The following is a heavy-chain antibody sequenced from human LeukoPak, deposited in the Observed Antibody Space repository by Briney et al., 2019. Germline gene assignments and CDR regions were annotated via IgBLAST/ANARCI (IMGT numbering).Heavy chain of an antibody. V-gene: IGHV4-59*11. CDR3: AREPSGGYFFVD. J-gene: IGHJ4*02. CDR2: IYYSGST. CDR1: GGSLSTLY. D-gene: IGHD3-22*01. Sequence: LETQSLTCTISGGSLSTLYWSWIRQPPGKGLEWIGHIYYSGSTNYNPSLKSRVTISEDTSKNQFSLRLSSVTAADTAVYYCAREPSGGYFFVDWGQGTLVTVSS.